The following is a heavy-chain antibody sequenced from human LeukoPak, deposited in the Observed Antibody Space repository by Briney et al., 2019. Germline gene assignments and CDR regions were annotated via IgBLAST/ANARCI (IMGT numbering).Heavy chain of an antibody. CDR2: IIPILGIA. Sequence: SVKVSCKASGYTFTSYGISWVRQAPGQGLEWMGRIIPILGIANYAQKFQGRVTITADKSTSTAYMELSSLRSEDTAVYYCAVQAVAAALYYFDYWGQGTLVTVSS. CDR1: GYTFTSYG. J-gene: IGHJ4*02. CDR3: AVQAVAAALYYFDY. V-gene: IGHV1-69*04. D-gene: IGHD6-19*01.